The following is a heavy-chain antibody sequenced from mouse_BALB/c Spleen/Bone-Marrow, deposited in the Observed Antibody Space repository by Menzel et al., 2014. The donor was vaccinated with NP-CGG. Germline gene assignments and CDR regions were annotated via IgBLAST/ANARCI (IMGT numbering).Heavy chain of an antibody. CDR2: IDPANGNT. D-gene: IGHD4-1*01. Sequence: VQLQQSGAELVKPGASVKLSCTASGFNIKDTYMHWVKQRPEQGLEWIGRIDPANGNTKYDPKFQGKATITAERSSNTAYLQLSSLPSEDTAVYFCARWEYYAMDYWGQGTSVTGSS. CDR1: GFNIKDTY. J-gene: IGHJ4*01. V-gene: IGHV14-3*02. CDR3: ARWEYYAMDY.